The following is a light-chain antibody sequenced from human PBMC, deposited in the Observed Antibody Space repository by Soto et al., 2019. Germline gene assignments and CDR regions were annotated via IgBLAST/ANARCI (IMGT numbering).Light chain of an antibody. CDR1: QSIGTW. CDR2: GAS. CDR3: QQYATYAPEWT. J-gene: IGKJ1*01. V-gene: IGKV1-5*01. Sequence: DTQMTQSPSTLSASVGVSVTVTCRASQSIGTWLAWYQQKPGTAPKLLIDGASRLETGVSSRFSGTGSGTKFTLTITSLHPDDFATYYCQQYATYAPEWTFGQGTKVDIK.